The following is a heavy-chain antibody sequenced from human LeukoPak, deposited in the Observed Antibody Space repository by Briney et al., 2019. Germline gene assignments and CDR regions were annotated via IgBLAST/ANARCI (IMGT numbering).Heavy chain of an antibody. Sequence: GGSLRLSCVDSGFTFSSYWMSWVRQAPGKGLEWVANIKEDGSEKYYVDSVKGRFTISRDNAKNSLYLQMNNLRAEDTAVYYCARGGATTDYWGQGTLVTVSS. CDR1: GFTFSSYW. CDR2: IKEDGSEK. V-gene: IGHV3-7*01. CDR3: ARGGATTDY. J-gene: IGHJ4*02. D-gene: IGHD1-26*01.